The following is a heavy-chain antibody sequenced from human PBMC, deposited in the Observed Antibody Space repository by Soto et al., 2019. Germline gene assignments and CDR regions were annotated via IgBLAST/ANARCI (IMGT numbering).Heavy chain of an antibody. Sequence: ASVKVSCKASGYTFTSYYMHWVRQAPGQGLEWMGIINPSGGSTSYAQKFQGRVTMTRDTSTSTVYMELSSLRSEDTAVYYCARDAVYSGTQRCHAFDIWGQGTMVTVSS. CDR1: GYTFTSYY. CDR2: INPSGGST. D-gene: IGHD3-10*01. V-gene: IGHV1-46*01. J-gene: IGHJ3*02. CDR3: ARDAVYSGTQRCHAFDI.